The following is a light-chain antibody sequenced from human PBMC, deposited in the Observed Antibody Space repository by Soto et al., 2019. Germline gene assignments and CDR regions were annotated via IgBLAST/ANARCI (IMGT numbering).Light chain of an antibody. CDR3: SSYTSSSTRV. Sequence: QSALTQPASVSGSPGQSITISCTGTSSDVGGYNYVSWYQQHPGKAPKLMIYEVSNRPSGVSNRFSGSKSGNTASLTISGLQDEDEAEYYCSSYTSSSTRVFGGGTKSPS. V-gene: IGLV2-14*01. J-gene: IGLJ3*02. CDR1: SSDVGGYNY. CDR2: EVS.